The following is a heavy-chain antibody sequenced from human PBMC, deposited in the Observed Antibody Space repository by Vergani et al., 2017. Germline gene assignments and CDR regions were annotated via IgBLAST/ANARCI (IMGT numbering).Heavy chain of an antibody. CDR2: VFYGGST. V-gene: IGHV4-39*01. D-gene: IGHD2-21*01. Sequence: QMQLQESGPGLVKPSETLFLSCTVSGDSISTTYYDWGWIRQPPGKTLEWIGTVFYGGSTSYNPSLKSRVTLSLDTPKKQISLHLTSVTAADTAVYYCARKRSVVRPASRTAFDYWGQGTLVTVSS. CDR1: GDSISTTYYD. CDR3: ARKRSVVRPASRTAFDY. J-gene: IGHJ4*02.